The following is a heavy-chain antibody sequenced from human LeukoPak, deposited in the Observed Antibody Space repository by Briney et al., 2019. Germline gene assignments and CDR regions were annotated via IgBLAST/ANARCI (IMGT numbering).Heavy chain of an antibody. CDR3: ARDRGNYFDY. CDR1: GGSISSSSYY. Sequence: SETLSLTCTVSGGSISSSSYYWGWIRQPPGTGLEWIGSIYYSGSTYYNPSLKSRVTISVDTSRNQFSLKLSSVTAADTAVYYCARDRGNYFDYWGQGTLVTVSS. J-gene: IGHJ4*02. D-gene: IGHD3-16*01. CDR2: IYYSGST. V-gene: IGHV4-39*07.